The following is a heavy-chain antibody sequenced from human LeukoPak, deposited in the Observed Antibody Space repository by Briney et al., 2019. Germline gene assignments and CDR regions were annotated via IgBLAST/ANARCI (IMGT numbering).Heavy chain of an antibody. J-gene: IGHJ6*02. Sequence: SQTLSLTCAISGDSVSSNSAAWTWIRQSPSRGLECLGRTYYRSKWYNDYAVSLKSRITINPDPSKNQFSLQLDSVTPEDTAVYYCARGGIFYSGMGVWGQGTAVTVSS. V-gene: IGHV6-1*01. D-gene: IGHD3-16*01. CDR2: TYYRSKWYN. CDR3: ARGGIFYSGMGV. CDR1: GDSVSSNSAA.